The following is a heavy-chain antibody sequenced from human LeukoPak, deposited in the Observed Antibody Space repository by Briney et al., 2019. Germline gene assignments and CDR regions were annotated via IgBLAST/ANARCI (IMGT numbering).Heavy chain of an antibody. D-gene: IGHD3-10*01. CDR2: ISNDGSNK. J-gene: IGHJ3*02. CDR3: AKGRGAFDI. CDR1: GFTFSSYG. V-gene: IGHV3-30*18. Sequence: PGGSLRFSCVASGFTFSSYGMHWVRQVPGKGLEWVAVISNDGSNKYYADSVKGRFTISRDNSKNTLYLQMNSLRAEDTAVYYCAKGRGAFDIWGQGTMVTVSS.